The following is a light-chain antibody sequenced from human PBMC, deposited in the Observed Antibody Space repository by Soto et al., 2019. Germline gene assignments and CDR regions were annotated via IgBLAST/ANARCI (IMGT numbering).Light chain of an antibody. V-gene: IGLV1-40*01. CDR1: SSNIGTGYD. CDR2: GNS. CDR3: QSYDSNLSVV. Sequence: QSVLTQPPPVSGAPGQRVTISCTGSSSNIGTGYDVHWYQQLPGTAPKLLIYGNSNRPSGVPDRFSGSKSGTSASLAITGLQAEDEADYYCQSYDSNLSVVFGGGTKLTVL. J-gene: IGLJ2*01.